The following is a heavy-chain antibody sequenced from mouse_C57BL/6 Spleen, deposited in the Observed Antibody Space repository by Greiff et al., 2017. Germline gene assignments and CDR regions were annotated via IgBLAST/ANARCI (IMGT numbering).Heavy chain of an antibody. V-gene: IGHV1-22*01. CDR3: ARRYYDYDGGFAY. J-gene: IGHJ3*01. D-gene: IGHD2-4*01. CDR2: INPNNGGT. Sequence: VQLQQSGPELVKPGASVKMSCKASGYTFTDYNMHWVKQSHGKSLEWIGYINPNNGGTSYNQKFKGKATLTVNKSSSTAYMELRSLTSEDSAVYYCARRYYDYDGGFAYWGQGTLVTVSA. CDR1: GYTFTDYN.